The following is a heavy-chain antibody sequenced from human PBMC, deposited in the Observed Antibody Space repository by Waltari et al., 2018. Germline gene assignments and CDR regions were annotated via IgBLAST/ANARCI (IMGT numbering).Heavy chain of an antibody. D-gene: IGHD5-12*01. CDR2: IYYSGSN. Sequence: QVQLQESDPGLVKPSETLSLTCTVSGGSISSHYWSWSRQPPGKGLEWIGYIYYSGSNNYNPSLKSRVTISVDTSKNQFSLKLSSVTAADTAVYYCARGGSGYDPRDEYFQHWGQGTLVTVSS. V-gene: IGHV4-59*11. J-gene: IGHJ1*01. CDR1: GGSISSHY. CDR3: ARGGSGYDPRDEYFQH.